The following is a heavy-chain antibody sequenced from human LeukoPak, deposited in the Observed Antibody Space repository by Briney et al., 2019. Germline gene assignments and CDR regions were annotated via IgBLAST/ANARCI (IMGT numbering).Heavy chain of an antibody. V-gene: IGHV3-48*03. CDR2: ISDTGSTI. CDR3: ARDAGGRTQREGWFDP. J-gene: IGHJ5*02. Sequence: PGGSLRLSCAASGFTFSSYELNWVRQAPGKGLEWVSYISDTGSTIYYADSVEGRFTISRDNAKNSLYLQMNSLRAEDTAVYYCARDAGGRTQREGWFDPWGQGTLVTVSS. CDR1: GFTFSSYE. D-gene: IGHD1-1*01.